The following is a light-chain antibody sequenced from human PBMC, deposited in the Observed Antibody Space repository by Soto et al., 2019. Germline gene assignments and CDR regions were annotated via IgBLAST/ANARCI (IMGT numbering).Light chain of an antibody. V-gene: IGKV3-20*01. Sequence: EIVLTQSPGTLSLSPGERATLSCRASQSVSSSYLAWYQQKPGQAPRLLIYGASSRATGIPDRFSGSGSGTDFTLTISRLEPEDFAVYYCQQCGSSPWTFGQGTKVELK. J-gene: IGKJ1*01. CDR1: QSVSSSY. CDR2: GAS. CDR3: QQCGSSPWT.